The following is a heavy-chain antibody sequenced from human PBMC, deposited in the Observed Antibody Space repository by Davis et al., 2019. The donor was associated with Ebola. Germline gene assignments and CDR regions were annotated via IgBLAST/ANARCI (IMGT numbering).Heavy chain of an antibody. J-gene: IGHJ4*02. CDR1: GFTFSSYW. CDR2: INHSGST. D-gene: IGHD6-13*01. Sequence: ESLKISCAASGFTFSSYWMSWVRQPPGKGLEWIGEINHSGSTNYNPSLKSRVTISVDTSKNQFSLKLSSVTAADTAVYYCARGDLGGKQLVYWGQGTLVTVSS. V-gene: IGHV4-34*01. CDR3: ARGDLGGKQLVY.